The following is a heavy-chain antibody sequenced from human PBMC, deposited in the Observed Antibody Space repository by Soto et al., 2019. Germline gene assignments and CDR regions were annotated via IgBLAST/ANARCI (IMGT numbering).Heavy chain of an antibody. D-gene: IGHD4-17*01. CDR1: GFTFSSYG. Sequence: GGSLRLSCAASGFTFSSYGMHWVRQAPGKGLEWVAVIPYDGSNKYYADSVKGRFTISRDNSKNTLYLQMNSLRAEDTAVYYCAKAKDDYEVYFDYWGQGTLVTVSS. J-gene: IGHJ4*02. CDR2: IPYDGSNK. CDR3: AKAKDDYEVYFDY. V-gene: IGHV3-30*18.